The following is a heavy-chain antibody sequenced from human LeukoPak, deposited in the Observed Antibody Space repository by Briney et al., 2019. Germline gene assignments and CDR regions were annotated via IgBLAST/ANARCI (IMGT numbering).Heavy chain of an antibody. CDR1: GSTFSIYA. CDR2: ISGSGHAS. Sequence: PGGSLRLSCEASGSTFSIYAMTWVRQAPGKGLEWVSAISGSGHASLYADSVKGRFTISRDNSKNTVHLQMNSLRVEDTAVYYCAKRRDYCSGGTCGSEHFQHWGQGTLVTVSS. J-gene: IGHJ1*01. CDR3: AKRRDYCSGGTCGSEHFQH. V-gene: IGHV3-23*01. D-gene: IGHD2-15*01.